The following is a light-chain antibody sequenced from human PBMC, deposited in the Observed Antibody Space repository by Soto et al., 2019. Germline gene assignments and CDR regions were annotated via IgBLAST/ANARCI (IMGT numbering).Light chain of an antibody. CDR2: STT. Sequence: QSALTQPPSASGTPGQRVTISCSGSSSNIGTNTVNWYQQLPGSAPQLLLYSTTQRPSGVPGRFSGSKSGTSASLAISGLQSEDEADYYCAAWDRSLNVVLFGGGTQLTVL. V-gene: IGLV1-44*01. CDR1: SSNIGTNT. CDR3: AAWDRSLNVVL. J-gene: IGLJ3*02.